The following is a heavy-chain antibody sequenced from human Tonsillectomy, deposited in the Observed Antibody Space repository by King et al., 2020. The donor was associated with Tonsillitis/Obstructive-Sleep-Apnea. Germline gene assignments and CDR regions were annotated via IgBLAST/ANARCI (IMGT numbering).Heavy chain of an antibody. J-gene: IGHJ4*02. CDR3: ARGQLRFLEWLLYRAYYFDY. V-gene: IGHV4-34*01. CDR2: INHSGST. Sequence: VQLQQWGAGLLKPSETLSLTCAVSGGSFSGYYWSWIRQPPGKGLEWIGEINHSGSTNYNPSLKSRVTISVDTSKNQFSLKLSSVTAADTAVYYCARGQLRFLEWLLYRAYYFDYWGQGTLVTVSS. D-gene: IGHD3-3*01. CDR1: GGSFSGYY.